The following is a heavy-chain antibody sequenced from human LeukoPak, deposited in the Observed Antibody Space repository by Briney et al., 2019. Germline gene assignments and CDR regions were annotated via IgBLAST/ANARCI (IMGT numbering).Heavy chain of an antibody. CDR2: ISGSGGST. J-gene: IGHJ4*02. CDR3: AKDWEDYGDSDY. CDR1: GFTFSSNA. V-gene: IGHV3-23*01. Sequence: PGGSLRLSCAAYGFTFSSNAMSWLRQAPGKGLEWVSAISGSGGSTYYADSVKGRFTISRDNSKNTLYLQMNSLRAEDTAVYYCAKDWEDYGDSDYWGQGTLVTVSS. D-gene: IGHD4-17*01.